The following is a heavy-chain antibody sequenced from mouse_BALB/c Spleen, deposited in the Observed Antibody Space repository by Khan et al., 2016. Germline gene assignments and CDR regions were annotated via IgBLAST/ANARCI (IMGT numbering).Heavy chain of an antibody. V-gene: IGHV3-2*02. J-gene: IGHJ2*01. D-gene: IGHD1-1*01. Sequence: EVQLQESGPGLVKPSQSLSLTCTVTGYSITSDYAWNWIRQFPGNKLEWMGYISYSGSTSYNPSLKSRISITRETSKNPFFLQLNSVTTEDTATYYCARYYYGSSYFDYWGQGTTLTVSS. CDR3: ARYYYGSSYFDY. CDR2: ISYSGST. CDR1: GYSITSDYA.